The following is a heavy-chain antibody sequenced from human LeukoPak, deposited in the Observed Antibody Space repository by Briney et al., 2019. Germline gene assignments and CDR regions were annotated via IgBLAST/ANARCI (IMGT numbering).Heavy chain of an antibody. CDR2: IYYSGNT. Sequence: PSETLSLTCTVSGGSISSSGYYWGWIRQPPGKGLEWIGNIYYSGNTYYNPSLKSRVTISVDTSKNQFSLKLSSVTAADTAVYYCARQGTMGAFDYWGQGTLVTVSP. CDR3: ARQGTMGAFDY. D-gene: IGHD3-16*01. CDR1: GGSISSSGYY. J-gene: IGHJ4*02. V-gene: IGHV4-39*01.